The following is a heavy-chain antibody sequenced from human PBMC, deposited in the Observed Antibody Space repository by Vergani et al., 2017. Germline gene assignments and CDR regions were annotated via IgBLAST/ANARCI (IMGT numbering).Heavy chain of an antibody. J-gene: IGHJ5*02. CDR1: GYTFTGYY. CDR3: ARGGVVRGVIITSVGWFDP. V-gene: IGHV1-2*02. Sequence: QVQLVQSGAEVKKPGASVKVSCKASGYTFTGYYMHWLRQAPGQGLEGMGWINPNSGGTNYAQKFQGRVTMTRDTSISTAYMELSRLRSDDTAVYYCARGGVVRGVIITSVGWFDPWGQGTLVTVSS. CDR2: INPNSGGT. D-gene: IGHD3-10*01.